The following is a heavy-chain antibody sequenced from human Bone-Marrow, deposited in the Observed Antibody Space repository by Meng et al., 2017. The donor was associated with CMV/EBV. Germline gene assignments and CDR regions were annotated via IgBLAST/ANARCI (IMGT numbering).Heavy chain of an antibody. J-gene: IGHJ5*02. D-gene: IGHD6-13*01. CDR2: INPNSGGT. V-gene: IGHV1-2*02. Sequence: ASVKVSCKASGYTFTGYYMHWVRQAPGQGLEWMGWINPNSGGTNYAQKFQGRVTMTRDTSISTAYMELSSLRSEDTAVYYCARAPEGHAAAGKKGRWFDPWGQGTRVTVSS. CDR1: GYTFTGYY. CDR3: ARAPEGHAAAGKKGRWFDP.